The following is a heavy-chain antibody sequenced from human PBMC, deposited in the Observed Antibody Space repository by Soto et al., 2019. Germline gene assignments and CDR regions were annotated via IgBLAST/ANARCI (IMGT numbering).Heavy chain of an antibody. CDR2: ISPYSGYT. CDR3: TREAIVVIPAAQPSHFDS. V-gene: IGHV1-18*01. Sequence: QVQLVQSGAEVKKPGASVKVSCKGLGYNFIKYGINWVRQAPGQGLEWMGWISPYSGYTHSAQKFQGSLTLTTDTAANTAYMELRSLRTADTALYYCTREAIVVIPAAQPSHFDSWGQGTLVTVSS. J-gene: IGHJ4*02. D-gene: IGHD2-2*01. CDR1: GYNFIKYG.